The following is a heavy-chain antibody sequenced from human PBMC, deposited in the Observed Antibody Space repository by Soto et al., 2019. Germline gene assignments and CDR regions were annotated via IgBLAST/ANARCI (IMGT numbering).Heavy chain of an antibody. CDR2: IYYSGNT. Sequence: QVQLQESGPGLVKPSETLSLTCTVSGGSMSGSFWSWIRQPPGKGLEWIGYIYYSGNTDYNPSLKSRVTISVDTSKNRFSLKLSSVTAADTAVYYCARGAGYSSSWPFDPWGQGTLVIVSS. CDR1: GGSMSGSF. V-gene: IGHV4-59*01. D-gene: IGHD6-13*01. J-gene: IGHJ5*02. CDR3: ARGAGYSSSWPFDP.